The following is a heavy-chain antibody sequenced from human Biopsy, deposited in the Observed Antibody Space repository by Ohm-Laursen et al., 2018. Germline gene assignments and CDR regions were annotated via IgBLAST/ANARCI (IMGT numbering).Heavy chain of an antibody. CDR2: LSSRGSNI. CDR1: GFTFSDYY. D-gene: IGHD5-18*01. V-gene: IGHV3-11*04. Sequence: SLRLSCAASGFTFSDYYMSWIRQAPGEGLEWISYLSSRGSNIYYADSVKGRFTISRDNAKNTLYLQMNSLRVEDTAVYYCAKAGRGYIDYWGQGTLVIVSS. J-gene: IGHJ4*02. CDR3: AKAGRGYIDY.